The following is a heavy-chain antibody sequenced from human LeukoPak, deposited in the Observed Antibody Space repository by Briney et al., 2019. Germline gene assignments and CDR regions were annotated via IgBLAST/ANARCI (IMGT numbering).Heavy chain of an antibody. CDR1: GGSISSSSYY. CDR3: ARRGAFDI. CDR2: IYYSGST. J-gene: IGHJ3*02. Sequence: PSETPSLTCTVSGGSISSSSYYWGWIRQPPGKGLEWIGSIYYSGSTYYNPSLKSRVTISVDTSKNQFSLKLSSVTAADTAVYYCARRGAFDIWGQGTMVTVSS. V-gene: IGHV4-39*01.